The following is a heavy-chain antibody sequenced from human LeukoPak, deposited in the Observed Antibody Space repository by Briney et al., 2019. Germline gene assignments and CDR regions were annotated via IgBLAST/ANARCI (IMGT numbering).Heavy chain of an antibody. CDR2: IIPILGIA. D-gene: IGHD6-19*01. CDR1: GYTFSSYG. Sequence: ASVKVSCKASGYTFSSYGISWVRQAPGQGLEWMGRIIPILGIANYAQKFQGRVTITADKSTSTAYMELSSLRSEDTAVYYCARVRRIAVAEFDPWGQGTLVTVSS. V-gene: IGHV1-69*04. J-gene: IGHJ5*02. CDR3: ARVRRIAVAEFDP.